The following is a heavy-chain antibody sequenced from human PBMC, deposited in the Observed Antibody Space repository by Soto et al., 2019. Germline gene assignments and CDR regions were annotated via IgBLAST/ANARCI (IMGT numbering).Heavy chain of an antibody. CDR1: GFTFDDYA. CDR3: AKDIMGLYDFGF. D-gene: IGHD3-16*01. V-gene: IGHV3-9*01. CDR2: ISWNSGSI. Sequence: GGSLRLSCAASGFTFDDYAMHWVRQAPGKGLEWVSGISWNSGSIGYADSVKGRFTISRDNAKNSLYLQMNSLRAEDTALYYCAKDIMGLYDFGFWGQGTMVTVSS. J-gene: IGHJ3*01.